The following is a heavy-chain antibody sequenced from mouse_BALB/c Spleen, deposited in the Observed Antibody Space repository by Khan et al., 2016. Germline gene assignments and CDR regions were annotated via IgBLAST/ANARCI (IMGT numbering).Heavy chain of an antibody. CDR1: GYSITSDYA. J-gene: IGHJ4*01. Sequence: EVQLVESGPGLVKPSQSLSLTCTVTGYSITSDYAWNWIRQFPGNKLEWMGYINYSGSTSYNPSLKSRISITRDTSKNQFFLQLNSVTPEDTATXYCARLSALYAMDYWGQGTSVTVSS. CDR3: ARLSALYAMDY. CDR2: INYSGST. V-gene: IGHV3-2*02.